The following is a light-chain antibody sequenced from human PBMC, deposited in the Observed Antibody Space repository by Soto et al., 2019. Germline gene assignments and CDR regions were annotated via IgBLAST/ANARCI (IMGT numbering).Light chain of an antibody. CDR3: QQRSNWPPIT. J-gene: IGKJ5*01. CDR2: GAS. CDR1: QRVSSK. V-gene: IGKV3-11*01. Sequence: EILMTQSPATLSVSPGERATLSCRASQRVSSKLAWYQQKPGQAPRLLIYGASSRATGIPDRFSGSGSGTDFTLTISSLEPEDFAVYYCQQRSNWPPITFGQGTRLEIK.